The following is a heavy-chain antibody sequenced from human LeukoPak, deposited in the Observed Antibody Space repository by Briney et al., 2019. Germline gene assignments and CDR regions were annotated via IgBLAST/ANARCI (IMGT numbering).Heavy chain of an antibody. J-gene: IGHJ4*02. Sequence: GGSLRLSCAASGFTFSSHSMHWVRQAPGKGLEWVALTWYDGSNKYYADSVKGRFTISRDNSKNTLYLQMNSLRAEDTAVYYCARAYSSSWYQTDYFDYWGQGTLVTVSS. CDR2: TWYDGSNK. V-gene: IGHV3-30*02. CDR3: ARAYSSSWYQTDYFDY. CDR1: GFTFSSHS. D-gene: IGHD6-13*01.